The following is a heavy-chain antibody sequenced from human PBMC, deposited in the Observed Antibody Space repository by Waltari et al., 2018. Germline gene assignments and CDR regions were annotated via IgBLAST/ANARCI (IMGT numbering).Heavy chain of an antibody. Sequence: QVQLVESGGGVVQPGRSLRLSCAASGFTFSSYGMHWVRQAPGKGLGWGVVRGYDGSNKYYADSVKGRFTISRDNSKNTLYLQMNSLRAEDTAVYYCAKGSRSGFDPWGQGTLVTVSS. V-gene: IGHV3-33*06. J-gene: IGHJ5*02. CDR3: AKGSRSGFDP. CDR1: GFTFSSYG. CDR2: RGYDGSNK.